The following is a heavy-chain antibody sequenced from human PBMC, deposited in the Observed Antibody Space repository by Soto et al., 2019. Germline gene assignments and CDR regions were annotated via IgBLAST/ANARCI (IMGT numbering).Heavy chain of an antibody. D-gene: IGHD3-22*01. J-gene: IGHJ1*01. CDR3: AKDPTSYDICAHYAS. CDR1: GFSFSIYA. Sequence: PGGSLRLSCAASGFSFSIYAMNWVRQAPGKGLEWVSGISGGGGSTYYADSVKGRFTISRDNSKNTLYLQMNSLRVEDTAVYYCAKDPTSYDICAHYASWGQGSLVTVSS. V-gene: IGHV3-23*01. CDR2: ISGGGGST.